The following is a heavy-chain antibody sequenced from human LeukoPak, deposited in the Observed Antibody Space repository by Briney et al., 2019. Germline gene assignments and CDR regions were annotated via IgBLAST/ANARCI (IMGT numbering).Heavy chain of an antibody. CDR3: ARQRRSLLSPFDY. CDR1: GGSISSSSYY. V-gene: IGHV4-39*01. Sequence: SETLSLTCTVSGGSISSSSYYWGWIRQPPGKGLEWIGSIYYSGSTYCNPSLKSRVTISVDTSKNQFSLKLSSVTAADTAVYYCARQRRSLLSPFDYWGQGTLVTVSS. J-gene: IGHJ4*02. D-gene: IGHD3-16*02. CDR2: IYYSGST.